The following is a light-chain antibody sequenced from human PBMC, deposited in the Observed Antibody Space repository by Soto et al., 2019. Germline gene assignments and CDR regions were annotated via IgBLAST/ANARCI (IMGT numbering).Light chain of an antibody. CDR1: QSVSSN. CDR2: GAS. Sequence: EIVLLPLPAALFVSPGERATLSCRASQSVSSNLAWYQQKPGQAPRLLIYGASTRATGIPARFSGSGSGTEFTLTISSLQSEDFAVYYCQQYNNWPRTFGQGTKVDIK. CDR3: QQYNNWPRT. V-gene: IGKV3-15*01. J-gene: IGKJ1*01.